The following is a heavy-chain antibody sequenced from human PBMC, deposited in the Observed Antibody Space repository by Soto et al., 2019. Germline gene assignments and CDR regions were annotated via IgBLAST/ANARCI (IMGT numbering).Heavy chain of an antibody. V-gene: IGHV3-30*18. Sequence: QVQLVESGGGVVQPRRSLRLSCAASGFTFSSYGMHWVRQAPGKGLEWVAVISYDGSNKYYADSVKGRFTISRDNSKNTLYLQLNGLRAEDTAVYYCAKRRWTAMVYGMDVWGQGTTVTVSS. CDR3: AKRRWTAMVYGMDV. CDR1: GFTFSSYG. D-gene: IGHD5-18*01. CDR2: ISYDGSNK. J-gene: IGHJ6*02.